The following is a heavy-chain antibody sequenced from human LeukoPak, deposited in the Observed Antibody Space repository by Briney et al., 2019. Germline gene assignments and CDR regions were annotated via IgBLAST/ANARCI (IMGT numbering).Heavy chain of an antibody. CDR1: GGSISSYY. D-gene: IGHD3-22*01. J-gene: IGHJ6*02. CDR2: IYTSGST. V-gene: IGHV4-4*07. Sequence: SETLSLTCTVSGGSISSYYWCWIRQPAGKGLEWIGRIYTSGSTNYNPSLKSRVTMSVDTSKNQFSLKLSSVTAADTAVYYCARDTYYYDSSGEYGMDVWGQGTTVTVSS. CDR3: ARDTYYYDSSGEYGMDV.